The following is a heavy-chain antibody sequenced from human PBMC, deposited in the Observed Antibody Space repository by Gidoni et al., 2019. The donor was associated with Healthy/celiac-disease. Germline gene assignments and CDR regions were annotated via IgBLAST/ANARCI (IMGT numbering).Heavy chain of an antibody. V-gene: IGHV3-43D*03. J-gene: IGHJ4*02. CDR2: ISWDGGST. CDR3: AKDNDNWNYGVDY. CDR1: GFTFDDYA. Sequence: GFTFDDYAMHWVRQAPGKGLEWVSLISWDGGSTYYADSVKGRFTISRDNSKNSLYLQMNSLRAEDTALYYCAKDNDNWNYGVDYWGQGTLVTVSS. D-gene: IGHD1-7*01.